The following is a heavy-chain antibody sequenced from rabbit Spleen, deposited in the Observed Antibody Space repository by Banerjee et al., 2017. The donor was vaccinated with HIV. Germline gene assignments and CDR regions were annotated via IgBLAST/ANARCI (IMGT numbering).Heavy chain of an antibody. CDR2: IYAGTIGST. J-gene: IGHJ6*01. Sequence: QQLVESGGGLVKPGASLTLTCKASGFSFSSGYDMCWVRQAPGKGLEWIACIYAGTIGSTYSASWAKGRFTCSKTSSTTVTLQMTSLTAADTATYFCARDAGTSFSTYGMDLGGPGTLVTVS. V-gene: IGHV1S40*01. D-gene: IGHD8-1*01. CDR1: GFSFSSGYD. CDR3: ARDAGTSFSTYGMDL.